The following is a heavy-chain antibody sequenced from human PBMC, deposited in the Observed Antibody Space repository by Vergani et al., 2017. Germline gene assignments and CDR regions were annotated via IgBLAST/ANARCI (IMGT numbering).Heavy chain of an antibody. V-gene: IGHV1-69*02. CDR3: ARSYGSSTSCYTDWFDR. J-gene: IGHJ5*02. CDR1: GGTFSSYT. D-gene: IGHD2-2*02. CDR2: IIPILGIA. Sequence: QVQLVQSGAEVKKPGSSVKVSCKASGGTFSSYTNSWVRQAPGQGLEWMGRIIPILGIANYAQKFQGRVTITADKSTSTAYMELSSLRSEDTAVYYCARSYGSSTSCYTDWFDRWGQGTLVTVSS.